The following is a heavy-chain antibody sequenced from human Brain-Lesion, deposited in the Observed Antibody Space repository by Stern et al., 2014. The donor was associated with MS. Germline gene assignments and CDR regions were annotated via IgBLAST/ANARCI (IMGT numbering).Heavy chain of an antibody. V-gene: IGHV1-24*01. Sequence: LVESGAGVKKPGASVKVSCKVSGYTLTELSMHWVRQAPRKGLEWMGGFDPEDGETIYAQKFQGRVTMTEDTSTDTAYMELSSLRSEDTAVYYCATLSPGAGGNYYRHFDYWGQGTLVTVSS. J-gene: IGHJ4*02. CDR1: GYTLTELS. CDR2: FDPEDGET. CDR3: ATLSPGAGGNYYRHFDY. D-gene: IGHD1-26*01.